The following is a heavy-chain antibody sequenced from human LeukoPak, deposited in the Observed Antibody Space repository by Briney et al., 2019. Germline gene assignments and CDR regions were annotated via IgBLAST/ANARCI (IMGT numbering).Heavy chain of an antibody. CDR2: ISGSGSST. CDR3: ARVIGGSSRSFDY. CDR1: GFTFSSYA. V-gene: IGHV3-23*01. Sequence: PGGSLRLSCAASGFTFSSYAMHWVRQAPGKGLEWVSGISGSGSSTPNADSVNGRFTISRDNSKNTLYLHMNSLRAEDTAVYYCARVIGGSSRSFDYWGQGTLVTVSS. J-gene: IGHJ4*02. D-gene: IGHD1-26*01.